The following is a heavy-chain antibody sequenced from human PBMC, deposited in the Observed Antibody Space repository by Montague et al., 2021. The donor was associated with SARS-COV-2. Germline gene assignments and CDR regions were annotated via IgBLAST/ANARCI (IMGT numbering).Heavy chain of an antibody. CDR3: ARGISLFDP. V-gene: IGHV3-11*05. CDR2: INGASSRT. CDR1: GFIFSDYN. Sequence: SLRLSRAASGFIFSDYNMTWIRQTPGKGLEWISYINGASSRTNYADSVKGRFTISRDNAKNSLFLQMNSLRVEDTAVYYCARGISLFDPWGQGTLVTVSS. J-gene: IGHJ5*02.